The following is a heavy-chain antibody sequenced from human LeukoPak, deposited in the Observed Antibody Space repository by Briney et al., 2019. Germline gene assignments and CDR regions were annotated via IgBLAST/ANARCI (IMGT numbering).Heavy chain of an antibody. V-gene: IGHV1-2*02. Sequence: ASVKVSCKASGYTFTVFYMQWVRQAPGQGLEWMGWINPNSGGTYSAQKLQGRVTMTRDTSTSTAYMELRSLRSDDTAVYYCARDGHYGSGHVDYWGQGTLVTVSS. J-gene: IGHJ4*02. CDR2: INPNSGGT. D-gene: IGHD3-10*01. CDR3: ARDGHYGSGHVDY. CDR1: GYTFTVFY.